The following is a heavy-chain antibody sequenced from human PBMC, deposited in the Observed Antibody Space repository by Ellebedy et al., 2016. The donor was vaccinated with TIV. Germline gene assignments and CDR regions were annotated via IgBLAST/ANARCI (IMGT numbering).Heavy chain of an antibody. V-gene: IGHV3-23*01. CDR3: AKGTQWLGRSCFDY. CDR2: ISGSGGST. CDR1: GFTFSSYA. J-gene: IGHJ4*02. D-gene: IGHD6-19*01. Sequence: PGGSLRLSCAASGFTFSSYAMSWVRQAPGKGLEWVSTISGSGGSTYYADSVKGRFTISRDNSKNTLYLQMNSLRAEDTAVYYCAKGTQWLGRSCFDYWGQGTLVTVSS.